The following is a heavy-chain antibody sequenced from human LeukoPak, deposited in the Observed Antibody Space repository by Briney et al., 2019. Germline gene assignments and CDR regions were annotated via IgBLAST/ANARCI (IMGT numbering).Heavy chain of an antibody. D-gene: IGHD4-17*01. V-gene: IGHV3-7*03. CDR2: IKQDGSEK. J-gene: IGHJ4*02. Sequence: GGSLRLSCAASGFTISSYWMSWVRQAPGKGLEWVANIKQDGSEKYYVDSVKGRFTISRDNAKNSLYLQMNSLRAEDSAVYYCATNRYGADYGDYFDYWGQGTLVTVSS. CDR3: ATNRYGADYGDYFDY. CDR1: GFTISSYW.